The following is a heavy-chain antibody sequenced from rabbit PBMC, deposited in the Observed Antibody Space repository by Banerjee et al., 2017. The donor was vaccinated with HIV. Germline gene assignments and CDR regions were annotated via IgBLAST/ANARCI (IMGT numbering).Heavy chain of an antibody. CDR2: IYTGSSGST. CDR3: ARTYTGSDDGFNL. CDR1: GFSFSSGYY. V-gene: IGHV1S45*01. D-gene: IGHD4-2*01. Sequence: QEQLVESGGGLVQPEGSLTLTCTASGFSFSSGYYMCWVRQAPGKGLEWIACIYTGSSGSTYYASWAKGRFTISKTSSVTVTLQLNSLTAADTATYFCARTYTGSDDGFNLWGPGTLVTVS. J-gene: IGHJ4*01.